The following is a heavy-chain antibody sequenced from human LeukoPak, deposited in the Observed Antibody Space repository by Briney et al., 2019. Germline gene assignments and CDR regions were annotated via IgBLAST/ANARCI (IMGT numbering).Heavy chain of an antibody. V-gene: IGHV3-66*01. J-gene: IGHJ4*02. CDR1: GFTVSSNY. CDR3: ARDSSPGYYDSSGY. Sequence: GGSLRLSCAAPGFTVSSNYMSWVRQAPGKGLEWVSVIYSGGSTYYADSVKGRFTISRDNSKNTLYLQMNSLRAEDTAVYYCARDSSPGYYDSSGYWGQGTLVTVSS. CDR2: IYSGGST. D-gene: IGHD3-22*01.